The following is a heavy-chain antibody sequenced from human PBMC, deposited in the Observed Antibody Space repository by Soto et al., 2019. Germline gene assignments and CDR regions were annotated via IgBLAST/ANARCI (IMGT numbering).Heavy chain of an antibody. CDR1: GFTFSSYS. CDR3: ARDPRDYNPPFYYYYYGMDV. Sequence: PGGSLRLSCAASGFTFSSYSMNWVRQAPGKGLEWVSYISSSSSTIYYADSVKGRFTISRDNAKNSLYLQMNSLRDEDTAVYYCARDPRDYNPPFYYYYYGMDVWGQGTTVTVSS. V-gene: IGHV3-48*02. CDR2: ISSSSSTI. J-gene: IGHJ6*02. D-gene: IGHD4-4*01.